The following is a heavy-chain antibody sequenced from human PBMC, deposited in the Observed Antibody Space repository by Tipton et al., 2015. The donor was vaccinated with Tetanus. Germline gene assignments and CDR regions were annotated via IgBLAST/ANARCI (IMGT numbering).Heavy chain of an antibody. Sequence: LSLTCAASGFTFGYYGMYWVRQAPGKGLEWVAFMEHDGSRTSYADSVKGRFTVSRDNSRNTLFLQMNSLRVEDTAMYYCATSSSIMRGGDAFDLWGQGTMVFVSS. D-gene: IGHD2/OR15-2a*01. J-gene: IGHJ3*01. CDR2: MEHDGSRT. V-gene: IGHV3-30*03. CDR1: GFTFGYYG. CDR3: ATSSSIMRGGDAFDL.